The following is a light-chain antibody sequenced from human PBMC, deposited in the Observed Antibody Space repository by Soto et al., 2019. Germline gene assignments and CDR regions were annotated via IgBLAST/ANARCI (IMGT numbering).Light chain of an antibody. Sequence: NFMLTQPHSVSGSPGKTVTISCTRSSGSIASNYVQWYQQRPGSAPTTVIYEDNQRPCGVPDRFSGSIDSSSNSASLTISGLKTEDEADYYCQSYDSSNVVFGGGTKVTVL. CDR3: QSYDSSNVV. CDR2: EDN. V-gene: IGLV6-57*04. CDR1: SGSIASNY. J-gene: IGLJ2*01.